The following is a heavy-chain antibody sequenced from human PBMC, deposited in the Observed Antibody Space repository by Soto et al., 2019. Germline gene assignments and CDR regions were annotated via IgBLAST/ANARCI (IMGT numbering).Heavy chain of an antibody. D-gene: IGHD2-8*02. CDR3: AKDRTPPLSLSPASQAIKNLLVGQCFDS. J-gene: IGHJ4*02. V-gene: IGHV3-23*01. Sequence: EVQLLESGGGLVQPGGSLRLSCAASGFAFHTHALSWVRQAPGKGLEWVSGISASGVTTYYADSVKGRFTISRDNSKNTVTLQMNSLRAEDTAFYYCAKDRTPPLSLSPASQAIKNLLVGQCFDSWGQGTLVTVPS. CDR2: ISASGVTT. CDR1: GFAFHTHA.